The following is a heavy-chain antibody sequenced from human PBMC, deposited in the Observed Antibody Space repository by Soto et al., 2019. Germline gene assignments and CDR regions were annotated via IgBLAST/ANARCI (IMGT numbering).Heavy chain of an antibody. D-gene: IGHD3-22*01. J-gene: IGHJ4*02. CDR2: INPNSGGT. CDR3: ARGSYDSSGHDPHYFDY. Sequence: GASVKVSCKASGYTFTGYYMHWVRQAPGQGLEWMGWINPNSGGTNYAQKFQGWVTMTRDTSISTAYMEPSRLRSDDTAVYYCARGSYDSSGHDPHYFDYWGQGTLVTVSS. V-gene: IGHV1-2*04. CDR1: GYTFTGYY.